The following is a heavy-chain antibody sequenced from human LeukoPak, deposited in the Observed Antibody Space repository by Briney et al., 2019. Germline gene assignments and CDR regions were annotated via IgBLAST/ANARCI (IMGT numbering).Heavy chain of an antibody. CDR1: GFILSSSW. V-gene: IGHV3-7*01. D-gene: IGHD4-23*01. CDR2: IQQDGSEK. CDR3: CGDNSYWYFDL. Sequence: PGGSLRLSCAASGFILSSSWMSWVRQAPGKGREWVANIQQDGSEKYYVDSVKGRFTISRDKAENSLYLQINSPRAEDPAVYCWCGDNSYWYFDLWGRGTLVTVSS. J-gene: IGHJ2*01.